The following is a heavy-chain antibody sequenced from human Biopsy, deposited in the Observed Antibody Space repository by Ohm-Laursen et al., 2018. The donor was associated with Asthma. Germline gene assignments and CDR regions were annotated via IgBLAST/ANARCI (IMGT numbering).Heavy chain of an antibody. CDR3: ARCQVGYSSGWSLLLKKIYYSGMDV. Sequence: SSVTVSCKAPAGTFSNFAISWVRQAPGQGLEWLGGIMAVFGTTNYAQKFQGRVTIHADESTSSAYMEVTSLRSEDTAIYYCARCQVGYSSGWSLLLKKIYYSGMDVWGQGTAVTVSS. D-gene: IGHD6-19*01. J-gene: IGHJ6*02. V-gene: IGHV1-69*01. CDR2: IMAVFGTT. CDR1: AGTFSNFA.